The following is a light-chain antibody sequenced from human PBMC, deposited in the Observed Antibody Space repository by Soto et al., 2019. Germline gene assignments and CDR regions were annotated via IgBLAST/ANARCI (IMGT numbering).Light chain of an antibody. V-gene: IGKV1-12*01. Sequence: DIQVTQKPSSLSASVGDIVSITCRARQRISSCLDWYQQKPGKAPKLLIYAAYSLQSGVPSRFSGSGSGTDFTLTIGSLQPEDFATYYCQQAYSFPRTFGGRT. CDR3: QQAYSFPRT. J-gene: IGKJ4*02. CDR2: AAY. CDR1: QRISSC.